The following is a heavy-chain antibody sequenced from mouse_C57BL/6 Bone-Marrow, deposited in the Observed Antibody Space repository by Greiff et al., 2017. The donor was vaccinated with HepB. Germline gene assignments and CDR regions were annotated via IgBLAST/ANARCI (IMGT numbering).Heavy chain of an antibody. CDR2: IDPNSGGT. D-gene: IGHD1-1*01. V-gene: IGHV1-72*01. J-gene: IGHJ2*01. CDR3: ARESFTTVVATPYYFDY. Sequence: VQLQQPGAELVKPGASVKLSCKASGYTFTSYWMHWVKQRPGRGLEWIGRIDPNSGGTKYNEKFKSKATLTVDKPSSTAYMQLSSLTSEDSAVYYCARESFTTVVATPYYFDYWGQGTTLTVSS. CDR1: GYTFTSYW.